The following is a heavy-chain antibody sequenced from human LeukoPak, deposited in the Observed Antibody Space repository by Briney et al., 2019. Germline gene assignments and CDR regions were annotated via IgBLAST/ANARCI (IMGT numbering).Heavy chain of an antibody. CDR1: GFTFSSYS. Sequence: GGSLRLSCAASGFTFSSYSMNWVRQAPGKGLEWVSSISSSSSYIYYADSVKGRFTISRDNAKNSLYLQMNSLRAEDTAVYYCARDKEIIAAAGFDYWGQGTLVTVSS. CDR3: ARDKEIIAAAGFDY. D-gene: IGHD6-13*01. CDR2: ISSSSSYI. J-gene: IGHJ4*02. V-gene: IGHV3-21*01.